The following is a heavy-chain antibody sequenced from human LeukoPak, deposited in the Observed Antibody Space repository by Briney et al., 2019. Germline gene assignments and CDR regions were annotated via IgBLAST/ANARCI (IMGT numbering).Heavy chain of an antibody. Sequence: GGSLRLSCAASGFTFSSYAMSWVRQAPRKGLEWVSSTSGSGGNTYYADSVKGRFTISRDNSKNTLYLQMYSLRAEDTAVYYCAKVGYDSSGYPYYFDYWGQGTLATVSS. CDR2: TSGSGGNT. J-gene: IGHJ4*02. CDR3: AKVGYDSSGYPYYFDY. CDR1: GFTFSSYA. D-gene: IGHD3-22*01. V-gene: IGHV3-23*01.